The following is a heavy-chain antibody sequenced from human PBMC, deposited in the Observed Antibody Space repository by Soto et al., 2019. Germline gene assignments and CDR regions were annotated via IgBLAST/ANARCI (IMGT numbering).Heavy chain of an antibody. CDR2: ISGSGSST. V-gene: IGHV3-23*01. D-gene: IGHD5-12*01. CDR3: AKGVNGGVDIVAYYYGMDV. Sequence: GGSLRLSCAASGFTFSSYAMSWVRQAPGKGLEWVSAISGSGSSTYYADSVKGRFTISRDNSKNTLYLQMNSLRAEDTAVYYCAKGVNGGVDIVAYYYGMDVWGQGTTVTVSS. CDR1: GFTFSSYA. J-gene: IGHJ6*02.